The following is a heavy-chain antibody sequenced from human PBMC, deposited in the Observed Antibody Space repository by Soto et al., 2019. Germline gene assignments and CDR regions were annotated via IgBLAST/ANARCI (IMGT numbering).Heavy chain of an antibody. D-gene: IGHD2-15*01. V-gene: IGHV4-34*01. Sequence: SETLSLTCAVYGGSFSGYYWSWIRQPPGKGLEWIGEINHSGSTNYNPSLKSRVTISVDTSKNQFSLKLSPVTAADTAVYYCARGLDCSGGSCYSPQYFQHWGQGTLVTVSS. CDR2: INHSGST. J-gene: IGHJ1*01. CDR3: ARGLDCSGGSCYSPQYFQH. CDR1: GGSFSGYY.